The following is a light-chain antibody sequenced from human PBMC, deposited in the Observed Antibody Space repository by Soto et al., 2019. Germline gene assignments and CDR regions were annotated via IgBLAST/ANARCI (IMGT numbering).Light chain of an antibody. CDR1: SSDVGGYNS. CDR3: SSYAGRNSYV. Sequence: QSALTQPPSASGSPGQSVTVSCTGTSSDVGGYNSVSWYQQHPCKVPKLVIYEVSKRPSGVTDRFSGSKSGNTASLTVSGLQAEDKDDSYCSSYAGRNSYVFGTGTKVTVL. CDR2: EVS. J-gene: IGLJ1*01. V-gene: IGLV2-8*01.